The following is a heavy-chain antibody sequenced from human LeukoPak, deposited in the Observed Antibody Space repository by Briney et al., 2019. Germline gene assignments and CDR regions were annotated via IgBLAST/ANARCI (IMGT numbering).Heavy chain of an antibody. CDR2: IYYSGST. CDR3: ARQPLNSGSYFDY. V-gene: IGHV4-39*01. Sequence: SETLSLTCTVSGGSISSSSYYWGWIRQPPGKGLEWIGSIYYSGSTYYNPSLKSRVTISVDTSRNQFSLKLSSVAAADTAVYYCARQPLNSGSYFDYWGQGTLVTVSS. D-gene: IGHD1-26*01. J-gene: IGHJ4*02. CDR1: GGSISSSSYY.